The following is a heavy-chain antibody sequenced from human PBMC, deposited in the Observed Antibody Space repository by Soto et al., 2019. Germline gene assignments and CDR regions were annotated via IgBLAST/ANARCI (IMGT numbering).Heavy chain of an antibody. J-gene: IGHJ4*02. V-gene: IGHV4-39*01. Sequence: QLLESGPGLVKPSETLSLTCTVSGGSISSNTFYWGWIRQPPGKGLEWIGSIYSSGSTYYNPSLKSRVTISVDTSKNQFSLKLSSVTAADTAMYYCARPAYSSTGHQIDYWGQGTLVTVSS. D-gene: IGHD6-13*01. CDR1: GGSISSNTFY. CDR2: IYSSGST. CDR3: ARPAYSSTGHQIDY.